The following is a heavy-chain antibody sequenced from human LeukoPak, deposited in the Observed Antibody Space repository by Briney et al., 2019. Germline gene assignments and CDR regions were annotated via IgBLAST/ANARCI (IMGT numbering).Heavy chain of an antibody. Sequence: GASVKVSCKASGGTFSSYAISWVRQAPGQGLEWMGGIIPIFGTANYAQKFQGRVTITADESTSTAYMELSSLRSEDTAVYYCATQKGVAVAGSFDYWGQGTLVTVSS. V-gene: IGHV1-69*13. CDR2: IIPIFGTA. J-gene: IGHJ4*02. D-gene: IGHD6-19*01. CDR3: ATQKGVAVAGSFDY. CDR1: GGTFSSYA.